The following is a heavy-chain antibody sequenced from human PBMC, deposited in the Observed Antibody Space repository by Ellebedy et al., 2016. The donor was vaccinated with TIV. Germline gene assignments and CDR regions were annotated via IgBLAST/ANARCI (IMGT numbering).Heavy chain of an antibody. V-gene: IGHV4-4*07. CDR1: GDSDSLSY. Sequence: MPSETLSLTCSFSGDSDSLSYWNWVRQPAGKGLEWIGRIYASGTFNYNASLKSRVAMAVDTSRNEFSLRLTSVTAADTAVYYCARGVDTGAWSGHRFDHWGQGILVSVS. D-gene: IGHD3-3*01. J-gene: IGHJ4*02. CDR2: IYASGTF. CDR3: ARGVDTGAWSGHRFDH.